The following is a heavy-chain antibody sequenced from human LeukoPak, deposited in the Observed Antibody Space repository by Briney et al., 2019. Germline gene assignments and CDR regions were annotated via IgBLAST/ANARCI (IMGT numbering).Heavy chain of an antibody. Sequence: SETLSLTFSVSGGSISNYYWSWIRQPPGKGLEWIGYIYYSGSTNYNPSLKSRVTISVDTSKSQFSLKLSSVTAADTAMYYCAGLRYYFDYWGQGTLVTVSS. CDR2: IYYSGST. CDR1: GGSISNYY. D-gene: IGHD3-16*01. CDR3: AGLRYYFDY. J-gene: IGHJ4*02. V-gene: IGHV4-59*01.